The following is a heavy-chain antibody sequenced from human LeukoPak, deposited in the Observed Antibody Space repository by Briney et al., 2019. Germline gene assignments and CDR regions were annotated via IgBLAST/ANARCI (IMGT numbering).Heavy chain of an antibody. Sequence: SETLSLTCAVYGGSFSGYYWSWIRQPPGKGLEWIGYIYYSGSTDYNPTLKSRVTISVDSSKNQFSLKLSSVTAADTAVYYCARTTEGGYTYDYFYYYYMDVWGKGTTVTISS. CDR3: ARTTEGGYTYDYFYYYYMDV. D-gene: IGHD5-18*01. V-gene: IGHV4-59*01. CDR1: GGSFSGYY. J-gene: IGHJ6*03. CDR2: IYYSGST.